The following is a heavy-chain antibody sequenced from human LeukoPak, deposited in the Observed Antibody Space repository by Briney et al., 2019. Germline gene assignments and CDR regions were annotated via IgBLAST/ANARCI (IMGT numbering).Heavy chain of an antibody. CDR3: VRETATYYYDSTGYYRQTEAFDI. V-gene: IGHV4-61*01. D-gene: IGHD3-22*01. CDR1: GGSVSSDSFY. CDR2: VYYSGRT. Sequence: SETLSLTCTVSGGSVSSDSFYWSWIRQPPGKGLEWIGYVYYSGRTKYNPSLQSRVTISVDRSKNHFSLKLTSVTAADTAVYYCVRETATYYYDSTGYYRQTEAFDIWGQGTMVTVSS. J-gene: IGHJ3*02.